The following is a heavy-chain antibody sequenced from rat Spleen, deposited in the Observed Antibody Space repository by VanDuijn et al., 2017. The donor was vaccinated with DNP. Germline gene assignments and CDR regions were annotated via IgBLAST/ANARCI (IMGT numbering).Heavy chain of an antibody. CDR3: ARQPLDY. D-gene: IGHD3-1*01. Sequence: EVQLVESGGGLVQPGRSMKLSCAASGFTFSSFPMAWVRQAPTKGLEWVATISTSGGNTYYRDSVKGRFTISRDNAKSTLYLQVDSLRSEETATYYCARQPLDYWGQGVMVTVSS. CDR1: GFTFSSFP. CDR2: ISTSGGNT. V-gene: IGHV5-46*01. J-gene: IGHJ2*01.